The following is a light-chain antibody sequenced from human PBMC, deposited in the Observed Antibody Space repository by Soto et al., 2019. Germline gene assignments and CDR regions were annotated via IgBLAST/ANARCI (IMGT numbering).Light chain of an antibody. J-gene: IGLJ1*01. Sequence: QSVLTQPPSVSGAPGQRVTISCTGSSSNIGAGYDVHWYQQLPGTAPKLLIYGNSNRPSGVPDRFSGSKSGTSASLAITGLQAEDEADYYCPSYDRSLSGFYVFGTGTKV. V-gene: IGLV1-40*01. CDR3: PSYDRSLSGFYV. CDR2: GNS. CDR1: SSNIGAGYD.